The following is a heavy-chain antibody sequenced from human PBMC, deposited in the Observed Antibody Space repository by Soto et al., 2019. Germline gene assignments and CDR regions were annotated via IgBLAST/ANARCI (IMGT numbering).Heavy chain of an antibody. Sequence: SXTLSFTCSGSVGSVRSGSYHWSWIRQPPGKGLEWIGFKPYTGSPDYNPSLKSRVVISIDGSKNQFSLKLSSVTAADTAVYFCARVGWGGDSWGQGTLVNVS. V-gene: IGHV4-61*01. J-gene: IGHJ4*02. CDR2: KPYTGSP. D-gene: IGHD6-19*01. CDR3: ARVGWGGDS. CDR1: VGSVRSGSYH.